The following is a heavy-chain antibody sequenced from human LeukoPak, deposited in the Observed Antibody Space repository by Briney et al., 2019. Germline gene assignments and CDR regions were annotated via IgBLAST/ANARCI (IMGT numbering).Heavy chain of an antibody. V-gene: IGHV4-34*01. CDR1: GGSFSGYY. Sequence: SETLTLTCAVYGGSFSGYYWSWIRQPPGKGLEWIGEINHSGSTNYNPSLKSRVTISVDTSKNQFSLKLSSVTAADTAVYYCAKVTVVVDYYYYYGMDVWGQGTTVTVSS. J-gene: IGHJ6*02. CDR2: INHSGST. CDR3: AKVTVVVDYYYYYGMDV. D-gene: IGHD2-15*01.